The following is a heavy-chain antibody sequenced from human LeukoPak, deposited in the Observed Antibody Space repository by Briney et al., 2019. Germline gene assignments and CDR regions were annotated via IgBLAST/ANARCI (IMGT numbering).Heavy chain of an antibody. CDR3: ASPGIAVAGPWDDAFDI. V-gene: IGHV4-39*07. D-gene: IGHD6-19*01. CDR1: GGSISSGSYC. Sequence: SETLSLTCTVSGGSISSGSYCWSWIRQPPGKGLEWIGEINHSGSTNYNPSLKSRVTISVDTSKNQFSLKLSSVTAADTAVYYCASPGIAVAGPWDDAFDIWGLGTMVTVSS. CDR2: INHSGST. J-gene: IGHJ3*02.